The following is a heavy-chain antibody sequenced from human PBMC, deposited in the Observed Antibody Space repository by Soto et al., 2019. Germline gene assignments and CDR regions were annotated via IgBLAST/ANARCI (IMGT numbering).Heavy chain of an antibody. CDR1: GFTVSSNY. V-gene: IGHV3-66*01. CDR3: ARAEGAAVADWFDP. CDR2: IYSGGST. Sequence: GGSLRLSCAASGFTVSSNYMSWVRQAPGKGLEWVSVIYSGGSTYYADSVKGRFTISRDNSKNTLYLQMNSLRAEDTAVYYCARAEGAAVADWFDPWGQGTLVTVSS. J-gene: IGHJ5*02. D-gene: IGHD6-19*01.